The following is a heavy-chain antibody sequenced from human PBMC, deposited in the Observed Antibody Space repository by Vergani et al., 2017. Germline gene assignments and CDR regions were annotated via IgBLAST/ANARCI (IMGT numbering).Heavy chain of an antibody. J-gene: IGHJ5*02. V-gene: IGHV3-74*01. CDR3: AIDRKFRFGVVWENWFDA. CDR2: MNGDGDTI. D-gene: IGHD3-3*01. Sequence: EVELVESGGGLVQPGGSLRLSCAASGFTFNEYWMHWARQVPGKGLVWVSGMNGDGDTISYADSVKGRFTISRDNAKNTLFLQMNSLRAEDTAVYYCAIDRKFRFGVVWENWFDAWGQGTLVTVSS. CDR1: GFTFNEYW.